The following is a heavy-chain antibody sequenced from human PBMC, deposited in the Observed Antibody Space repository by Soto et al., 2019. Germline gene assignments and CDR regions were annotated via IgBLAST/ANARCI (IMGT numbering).Heavy chain of an antibody. CDR2: IIPMFGIA. J-gene: IGHJ4*02. CDR1: GGTSSSES. V-gene: IGHV1-69*02. D-gene: IGHD4-17*01. CDR3: ARGTPVPTYFFDS. Sequence: QVQLVQSGAEVKKPGSSVKVSCKASGGTSSSESISWLRQAPGQGLEWMGRIIPMFGIAKYPQKFQDRVTITADRSSHTAYMELSSLTSDDTAVYFCARGTPVPTYFFDSWGQGTLLTVSS.